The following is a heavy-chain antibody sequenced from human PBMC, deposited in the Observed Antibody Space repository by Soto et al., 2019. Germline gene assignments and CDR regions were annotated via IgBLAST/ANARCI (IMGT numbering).Heavy chain of an antibody. CDR2: ISSSGSP. J-gene: IGHJ5*02. CDR1: DDSFVGVGS. Sequence: TLSLACSFSDDSFVGVGSWSWIRQLRGRRLDWIGCISSSGSPYYNPDIRNRTTLQLDTSQNQFNLKLISVPAADTAIYYCARSGVTGILIPSHWFDPWGQGTLVTVSS. V-gene: IGHV4-31*03. D-gene: IGHD2-21*02. CDR3: ARSGVTGILIPSHWFDP.